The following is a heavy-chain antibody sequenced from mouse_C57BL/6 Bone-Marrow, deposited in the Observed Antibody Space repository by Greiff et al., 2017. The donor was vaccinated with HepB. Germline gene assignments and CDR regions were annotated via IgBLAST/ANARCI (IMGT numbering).Heavy chain of an antibody. CDR2: IWSGGST. CDR1: GFSLTSYG. J-gene: IGHJ3*01. CDR3: ARIGGFYGSSYVNWFAY. Sequence: QVQLKQSGPGLVQPSQSLSITCTVSGFSLTSYGVHWVRQSPGKGLEWLGVIWSGGSTDYNAAFISRLSISKDNSKSQVFFKMNSLQADDTAIYYCARIGGFYGSSYVNWFAYWGQGTLVTVSA. D-gene: IGHD1-1*01. V-gene: IGHV2-2*01.